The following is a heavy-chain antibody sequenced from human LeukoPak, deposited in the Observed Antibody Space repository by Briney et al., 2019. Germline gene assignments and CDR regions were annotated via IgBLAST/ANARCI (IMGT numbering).Heavy chain of an antibody. CDR3: AGGKAYYSYYYGMDV. D-gene: IGHD2/OR15-2a*01. J-gene: IGHJ6*02. CDR2: IYTSGST. Sequence: AETLALTCSVSGGFISSYYGSWMRQPAGKGLEWVGRIYTSGSTNYNPSLKSRVTMSVDTSKNHFSLKLSSVTAAETAVYYCAGGKAYYSYYYGMDVWGQGTTVTVSS. CDR1: GGFISSYY. V-gene: IGHV4-4*07.